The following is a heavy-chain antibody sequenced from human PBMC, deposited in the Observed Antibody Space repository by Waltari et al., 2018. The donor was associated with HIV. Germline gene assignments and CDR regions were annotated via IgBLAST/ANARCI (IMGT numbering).Heavy chain of an antibody. V-gene: IGHV5-51*01. CDR3: ARHRLGRSWFDP. CDR2: IFPDDADT. CDR1: GFTFTNYW. D-gene: IGHD6-6*01. Sequence: EVKLEQSGAEVKKHGESLKISCKASGFTFTNYWIAWVRQTPGKGLEWLGIIFPDDADTRHSPSFEGHVTISADKSTTTAYLQWTSLRASDSGIYYCARHRLGRSWFDPWGQGTLVTVAS. J-gene: IGHJ5*02.